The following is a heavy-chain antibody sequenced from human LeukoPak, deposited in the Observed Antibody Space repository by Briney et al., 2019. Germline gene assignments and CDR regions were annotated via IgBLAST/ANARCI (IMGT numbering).Heavy chain of an antibody. CDR1: GFPFRSYA. Sequence: GGSQRLSYAASGFPFRSYAMHWVRQPPGKGLEYVSAITHNGVGTYYANSVKDRYTISRDNSKNTLYLQMGSLRAEDLAVYYCAREIYGDSDTYYFDYWGQGTLVTVSS. CDR3: AREIYGDSDTYYFDY. V-gene: IGHV3-64*01. J-gene: IGHJ4*02. D-gene: IGHD4-17*01. CDR2: ITHNGVGT.